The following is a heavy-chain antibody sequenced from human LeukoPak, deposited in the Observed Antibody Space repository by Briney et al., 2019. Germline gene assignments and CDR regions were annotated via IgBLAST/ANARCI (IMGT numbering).Heavy chain of an antibody. V-gene: IGHV1-8*01. CDR1: GYTFTSYD. D-gene: IGHD1-26*01. CDR3: AVDFVGTTNVFDY. CDR2: MNPNSGNT. J-gene: IGHJ4*02. Sequence: ASVKVSCKASGYTFTSYDINWVRQATGQGLEWVGWMNPNSGNTGYARKFQGRVTMTRSTSISTAYMELSSLTSEDTAVYYCAVDFVGTTNVFDYWGQGTLVTVSS.